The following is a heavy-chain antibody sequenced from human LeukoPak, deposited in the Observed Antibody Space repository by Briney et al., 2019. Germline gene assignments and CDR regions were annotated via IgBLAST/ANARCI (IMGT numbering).Heavy chain of an antibody. J-gene: IGHJ4*02. V-gene: IGHV1-18*01. CDR3: ARGRRYSSGCTPFDY. D-gene: IGHD6-19*01. Sequence: GASVKVSCKASGYTFTSYGISWVRQAPGQWLEWMGWISAYNGNTNYAQKLQGRVTMTTDTSTSTAYMELRSLRSDDTAVYYCARGRRYSSGCTPFDYWGQGTLVTVSS. CDR1: GYTFTSYG. CDR2: ISAYNGNT.